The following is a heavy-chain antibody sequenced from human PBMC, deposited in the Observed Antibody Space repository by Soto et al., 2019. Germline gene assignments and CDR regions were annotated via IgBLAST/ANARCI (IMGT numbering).Heavy chain of an antibody. V-gene: IGHV3-33*01. Sequence: GGSLRLSCAASGFTFSSYGMHWVRQAPGKGLEWVAVIWYDGSNKYYADSVKGRFTISRDNSKNTLYLQMNSLRAEDTAVYYCARDTNYYDSSGYPDYWGQGTLVTVSS. D-gene: IGHD3-22*01. CDR1: GFTFSSYG. CDR2: IWYDGSNK. J-gene: IGHJ4*02. CDR3: ARDTNYYDSSGYPDY.